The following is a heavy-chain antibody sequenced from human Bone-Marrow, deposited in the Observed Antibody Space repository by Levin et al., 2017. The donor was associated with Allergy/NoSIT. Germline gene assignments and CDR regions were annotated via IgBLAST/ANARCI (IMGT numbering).Heavy chain of an antibody. V-gene: IGHV1-18*01. CDR1: GYTFTSYG. Sequence: KAGESLKISCKASGYTFTSYGISWVRQAPGQGLEWMGWISAYNGNTNYAQKLQGRVTMTTDTSTSTAYMELRSLRSDDTAVYYCARLQIGVVVPAGNDYMDVWGKGTTVTVSS. D-gene: IGHD2-2*01. J-gene: IGHJ6*03. CDR2: ISAYNGNT. CDR3: ARLQIGVVVPAGNDYMDV.